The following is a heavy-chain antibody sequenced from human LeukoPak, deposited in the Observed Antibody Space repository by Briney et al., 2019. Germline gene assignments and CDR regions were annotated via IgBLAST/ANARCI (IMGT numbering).Heavy chain of an antibody. J-gene: IGHJ4*02. Sequence: GGSLRLSCAASGFTFSSYAMHWVRQAPGKGPEWVAVISYDGSNKYYADSVKGRFTISRGNSKNTLYLQMNSLRAEDTAVYYCARAGSTSCYSSADYWGQGTLVTVSS. CDR1: GFTFSSYA. CDR2: ISYDGSNK. D-gene: IGHD2-2*01. CDR3: ARAGSTSCYSSADY. V-gene: IGHV3-30*04.